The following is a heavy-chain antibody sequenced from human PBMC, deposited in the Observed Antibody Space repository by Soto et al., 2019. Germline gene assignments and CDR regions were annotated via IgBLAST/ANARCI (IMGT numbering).Heavy chain of an antibody. D-gene: IGHD5-18*01. J-gene: IGHJ4*02. CDR1: GDSVSSNSAA. CDR2: TYYRSKWDN. CDR3: ARDPGDTAMAVLYFDY. Sequence: SQTLSLTCALSGDSVSSNSAAWNWIRQSPSRGLEWLGRTYYRSKWDNDSAVSVKSRITINPETSKNQFSLQLNSVTPEDTAVYYSARDPGDTAMAVLYFDYWGQGTLVTVSS. V-gene: IGHV6-1*01.